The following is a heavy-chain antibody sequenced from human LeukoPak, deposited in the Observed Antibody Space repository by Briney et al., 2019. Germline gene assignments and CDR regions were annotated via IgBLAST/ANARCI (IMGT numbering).Heavy chain of an antibody. CDR1: GYTVTDFS. CDR2: FDPEDGET. Sequence: ASVNVSCRVPGYTVTDFSIHWVRQAPGKGLEWMGGFDPEDGETNYAQKFQGRVTMTEDTSTHTAYMELNNLRSEDTAVYYFATGMAPLDYGDYLGSWGQGSLVTVSS. V-gene: IGHV1-24*01. CDR3: ATGMAPLDYGDYLGS. D-gene: IGHD3-16*01. J-gene: IGHJ4*02.